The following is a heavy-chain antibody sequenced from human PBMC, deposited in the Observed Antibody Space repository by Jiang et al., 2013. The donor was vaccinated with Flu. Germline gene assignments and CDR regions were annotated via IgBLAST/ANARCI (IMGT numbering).Heavy chain of an antibody. Sequence: RGLEWLGRTYYRSKWYNDYAVSVKSRITINPDTSKNQFSLQLNSVTPEDTAVYYCARGVYYDSSGYPYYFDYWGQGTLVTVSS. D-gene: IGHD3-22*01. CDR3: ARGVYYDSSGYPYYFDY. CDR2: TYYRSKWYN. J-gene: IGHJ4*02. V-gene: IGHV6-1*01.